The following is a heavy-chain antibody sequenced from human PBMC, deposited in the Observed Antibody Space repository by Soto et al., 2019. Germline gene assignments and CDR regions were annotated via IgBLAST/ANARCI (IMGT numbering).Heavy chain of an antibody. V-gene: IGHV1-18*01. CDR1: GYNFTRFG. Sequence: ASVKVACKASGYNFTRFGISWVRQAPGQGLEWMGWISAHNGDTNYVQKFQGRVTMTTDTSTRTTYMELRSLRSEDTAMYYCARAHYYFFVSDPGYYEMDIWGKGTTVTVSS. J-gene: IGHJ6*04. CDR3: ARAHYYFFVSDPGYYEMDI. D-gene: IGHD3-3*01. CDR2: ISAHNGDT.